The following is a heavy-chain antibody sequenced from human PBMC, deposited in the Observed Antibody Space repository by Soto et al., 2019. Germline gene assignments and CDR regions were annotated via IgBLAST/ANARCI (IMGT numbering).Heavy chain of an antibody. J-gene: IGHJ3*02. CDR1: GYTFPSYD. V-gene: IGHV1-18*01. Sequence: ASVKVSCKASGYTFPSYDISWVRQAPGQGLEWMGWISAHTGNTNYAQKFQGRVTMTTDTSTSTAYMELRSLRSDDTAVYYCARVLGYNSSWWRHTAFDIWGQGTMVTVSS. CDR2: ISAHTGNT. D-gene: IGHD6-13*01. CDR3: ARVLGYNSSWWRHTAFDI.